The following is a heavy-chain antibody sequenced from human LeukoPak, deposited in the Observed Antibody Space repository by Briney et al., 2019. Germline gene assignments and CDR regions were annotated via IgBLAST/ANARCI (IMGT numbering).Heavy chain of an antibody. CDR2: TYYRSKWYN. V-gene: IGHV6-1*01. Sequence: TSQTLSLTCAISGDSVSSNSAAWNWIRQSPSRGLEWLGRTYYRSKWYNDYAVSVKSRITINPDTSKNQFSLQLNSVTPEDTAVYYCAREYCSGGSCYDYYYYGMDVWGQGTTVTVSS. CDR1: GDSVSSNSAA. J-gene: IGHJ6*02. D-gene: IGHD2-15*01. CDR3: AREYCSGGSCYDYYYYGMDV.